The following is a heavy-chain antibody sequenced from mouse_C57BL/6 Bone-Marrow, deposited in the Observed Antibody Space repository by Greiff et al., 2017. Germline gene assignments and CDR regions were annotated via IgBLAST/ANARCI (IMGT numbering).Heavy chain of an antibody. J-gene: IGHJ3*01. CDR3: ITKIYYEYEWFAY. CDR1: GFNIKDDY. CDR2: IDPENGDT. Sequence: VQLQQSGAELVRPGASVKLSCTASGFNIKDDYMHWVKQRPEQGLEWIGWIDPENGDTEYASKFQGKATITADTSSNTAYLQLSSLTSEDTAVYYCITKIYYEYEWFAYWGQGTLVTVSA. V-gene: IGHV14-4*01. D-gene: IGHD2-4*01.